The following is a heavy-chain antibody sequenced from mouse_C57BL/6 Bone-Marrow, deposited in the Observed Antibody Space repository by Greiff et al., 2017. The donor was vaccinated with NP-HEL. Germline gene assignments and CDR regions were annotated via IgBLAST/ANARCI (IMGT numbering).Heavy chain of an antibody. CDR1: GYTFTSYW. V-gene: IGHV1-52*01. J-gene: IGHJ3*01. Sequence: VQVVESGAELVRPGSSVKLSCKASGYTFTSYWMHWVKQRPIQGLEWIGNIDPSDSETHYNQKFKDKATLTVDKSSSTAYMQLSSLTSEDSAVYYCAGGGNYLFAYWGQGTLVTVSA. CDR3: AGGGNYLFAY. D-gene: IGHD2-1*01. CDR2: IDPSDSET.